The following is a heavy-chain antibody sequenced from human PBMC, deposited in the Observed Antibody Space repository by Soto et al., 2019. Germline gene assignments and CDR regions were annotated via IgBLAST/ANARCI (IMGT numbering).Heavy chain of an antibody. Sequence: EVQLVESGGGLVQPGRSLRLSCAASGFRIDDYAMHWVRQRPGKGLEWVSGVSWNSGSVGYAESVKGRFSISRDSPKNSLYLHMDSPRPEDTGLYYCAKDLGQWMVPGYFDYWGQGILVTVSS. CDR1: GFRIDDYA. J-gene: IGHJ4*02. CDR3: AKDLGQWMVPGYFDY. V-gene: IGHV3-9*01. CDR2: VSWNSGSV. D-gene: IGHD6-19*01.